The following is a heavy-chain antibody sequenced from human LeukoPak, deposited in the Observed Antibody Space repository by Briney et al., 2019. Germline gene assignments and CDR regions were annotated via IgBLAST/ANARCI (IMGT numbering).Heavy chain of an antibody. Sequence: PSQTLSLTCTVSGGSISSGGYYWSWIRQHPGKGLEWIGYIYYSGSTYYNPSPKSRVTISVDTSKNQFSLKLSSVTAADTAVYYCARDRRYCSSASCYMAYYGMDVWGQGTTVTVSS. J-gene: IGHJ6*02. D-gene: IGHD2-2*02. CDR3: ARDRRYCSSASCYMAYYGMDV. CDR1: GGSISSGGYY. CDR2: IYYSGST. V-gene: IGHV4-31*03.